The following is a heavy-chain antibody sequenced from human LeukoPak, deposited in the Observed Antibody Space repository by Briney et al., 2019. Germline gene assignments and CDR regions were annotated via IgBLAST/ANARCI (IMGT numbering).Heavy chain of an antibody. CDR1: GLTFDDYA. CDR3: AKGGMMGSGHLGF. V-gene: IGHV3-9*01. D-gene: IGHD2-15*01. J-gene: IGHJ4*02. Sequence: GRSLRLSCAAYGLTFDDYAMHGVRQAPGKGLEWGSGISWNSGSIGYADSVKGRFTIPRDNAKNSFYLQMNSLRAEDTALYYCAKGGMMGSGHLGFWGQGTLVTVSS. CDR2: ISWNSGSI.